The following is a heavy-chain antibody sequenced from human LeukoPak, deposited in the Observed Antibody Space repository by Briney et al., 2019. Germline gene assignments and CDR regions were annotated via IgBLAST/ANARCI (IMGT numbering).Heavy chain of an antibody. V-gene: IGHV4-30-2*01. J-gene: IGHJ4*02. Sequence: TLSLTCAVSGGSISSGGYSWSWIRQPPGKGLEWIGYIYHSGSTYYNPSLKSRVTISVDTSKNQFSLRLSSVTAADTAVYYCASSTPIYYHLGNLGGYYFDYWGQGTLVTVSS. CDR2: IYHSGST. CDR3: ASSTPIYYHLGNLGGYYFDY. CDR1: GGSISSGGYS. D-gene: IGHD3-10*01.